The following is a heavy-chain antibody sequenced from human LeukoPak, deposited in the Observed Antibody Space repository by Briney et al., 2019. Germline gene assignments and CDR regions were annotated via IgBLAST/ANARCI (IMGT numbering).Heavy chain of an antibody. CDR2: IYYSGST. CDR3: ARTPSRHDYGDYSYYFDY. Sequence: SETLSLTCTVSGGSISSYYWSGIRQPPGKGLEWIGYIYYSGSTNYNPSLKSRVTISVDTSKNQFSLKLSSVTAADTAVYYCARTPSRHDYGDYSYYFDYWGQGTLVTVSS. D-gene: IGHD4-17*01. V-gene: IGHV4-59*08. CDR1: GGSISSYY. J-gene: IGHJ4*02.